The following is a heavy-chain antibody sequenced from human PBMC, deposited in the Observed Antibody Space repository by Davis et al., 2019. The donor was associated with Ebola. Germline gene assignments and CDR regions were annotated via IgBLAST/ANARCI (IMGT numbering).Heavy chain of an antibody. CDR3: ARGTLRILSAGS. J-gene: IGHJ1*01. Sequence: MPSQTLSLPCTVSGGSISSSTYYWGWIRQPPGKGPAWIETVYYTGATYYNPSLKSRVTMSVDTSRNQFSLKLSSVTAADTAIYYCARGTLRILSAGSWGQGTLVTVSS. CDR1: GGSISSSTYY. CDR2: VYYTGAT. V-gene: IGHV4-39*01. D-gene: IGHD3-10*02.